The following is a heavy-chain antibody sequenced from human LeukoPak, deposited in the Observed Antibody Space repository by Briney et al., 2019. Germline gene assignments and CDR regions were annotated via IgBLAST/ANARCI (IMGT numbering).Heavy chain of an antibody. CDR1: GYTFASYY. CDR2: INPRGGST. CDR3: ARDSTPTYYSGTYYFEY. J-gene: IGHJ4*02. Sequence: ASVKVSCKASGYTFASYYMHWVRQAPGQGLEWMGIINPRGGSTTYAQKFQGRVTMTRDTSTSTVYMELSSLTSEDTAVYYCARDSTPTYYSGTYYFEYWGQGTLVTVSS. V-gene: IGHV1-46*01. D-gene: IGHD1-26*01.